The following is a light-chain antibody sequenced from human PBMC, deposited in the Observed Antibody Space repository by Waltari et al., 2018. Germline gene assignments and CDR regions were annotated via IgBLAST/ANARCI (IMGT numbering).Light chain of an antibody. CDR1: QTVASH. V-gene: IGKV3-15*01. CDR2: GAS. CDR3: QQYHNWPPGEIT. J-gene: IGKJ3*01. Sequence: EIVMTQSPATLSVSPGERATLSCRASQTVASHLAWYQQKPGQAPRLLIFGASIRASSVPARFSGSGSGTDFTLTISSLQSEDFAVYFCQQYHNWPPGEITFGPGTKVDIK.